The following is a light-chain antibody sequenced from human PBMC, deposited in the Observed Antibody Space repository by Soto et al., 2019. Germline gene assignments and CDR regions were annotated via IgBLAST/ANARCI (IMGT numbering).Light chain of an antibody. CDR1: QSVGNN. CDR2: GAY. V-gene: IGKV3-15*01. CDR3: QQRSNWPYT. J-gene: IGKJ2*01. Sequence: EIVMTQSPATLSVSPGERTTLSCRASQSVGNNLAWYQQKPGQAPRLLIYGAYTRATGIPARFSGSGSGTDFTLTISSLEPEDFAVYYCQQRSNWPYTFGQGT.